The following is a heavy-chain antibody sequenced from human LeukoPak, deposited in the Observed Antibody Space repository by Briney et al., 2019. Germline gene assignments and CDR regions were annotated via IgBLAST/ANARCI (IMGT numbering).Heavy chain of an antibody. J-gene: IGHJ4*02. CDR2: IYHSGST. CDR1: GGSISSGGYY. CDR3: ARDHGSSNWYYY. V-gene: IGHV4-30-2*01. D-gene: IGHD6-13*01. Sequence: TLSLTCTVSGGSISSGGYYWSWIRQPPGKGLEWIGYIYHSGSTYYNPSLKGRVTISVDTSKTQFSLNLSSVTAADPAVYYCARDHGSSNWYYYWGQGTLVTVAS.